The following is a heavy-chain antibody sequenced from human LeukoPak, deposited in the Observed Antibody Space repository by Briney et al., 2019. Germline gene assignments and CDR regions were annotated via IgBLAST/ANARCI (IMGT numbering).Heavy chain of an antibody. D-gene: IGHD3-10*01. J-gene: IGHJ4*02. Sequence: SETLSLTCTVYGGSFSGYYWSWIRQPPGKGLEWIGYIYYSGSTNYNPSLKSRVTISVDASKNQFSLKLSSVTAADTAVYYCAREDGSANFDYWGQGTLVTVSS. CDR3: AREDGSANFDY. V-gene: IGHV4-59*01. CDR1: GGSFSGYY. CDR2: IYYSGST.